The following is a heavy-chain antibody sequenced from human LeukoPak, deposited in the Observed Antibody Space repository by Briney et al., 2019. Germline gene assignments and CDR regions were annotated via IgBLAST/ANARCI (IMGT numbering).Heavy chain of an antibody. CDR1: GYTFTSYG. Sequence: GASVKVSCKASGYTFTSYGIGWVRQAPGQGLEWMGWINPNSGGTNYAQKFQGRVTMTRDTSISTAYMELSRLRSDDTAVCYCARGGGYCSSTSCPEFDYWGQGTLVTVSS. V-gene: IGHV1-2*02. D-gene: IGHD2-2*01. CDR2: INPNSGGT. J-gene: IGHJ4*02. CDR3: ARGGGYCSSTSCPEFDY.